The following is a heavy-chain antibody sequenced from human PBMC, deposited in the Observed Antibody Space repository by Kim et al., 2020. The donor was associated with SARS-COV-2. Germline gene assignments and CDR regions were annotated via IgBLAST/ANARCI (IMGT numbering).Heavy chain of an antibody. Sequence: GGSLRLSCAASGFTFDDYAMHWVRQAPGKGLEWVSGISWNSGSIGYADSVKGRFTISRDNAKNSLYLQMNSLRAEDTALYYCAKGAAAAPDLNLSPYYFDYWGQGTLVTVSS. CDR1: GFTFDDYA. CDR2: ISWNSGSI. CDR3: AKGAAAAPDLNLSPYYFDY. D-gene: IGHD6-13*01. J-gene: IGHJ4*02. V-gene: IGHV3-9*01.